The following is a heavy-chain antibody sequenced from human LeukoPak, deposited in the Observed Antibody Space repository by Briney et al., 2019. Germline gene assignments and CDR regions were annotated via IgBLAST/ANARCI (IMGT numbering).Heavy chain of an antibody. CDR2: IYYSGST. CDR1: GGSISSSSYY. CDR3: ARRYYDFWGGPNYFDY. V-gene: IGHV4-39*01. Sequence: SETLSLTCTVSGGSISSSSYYWGWIRQPPGKGLEWIGSIYYSGSTYYNPSLKSRVTISVDTSKNQFSLTLSFVTAADTAVYYCARRYYDFWGGPNYFDYWGQGTLVTVSS. D-gene: IGHD3-3*01. J-gene: IGHJ4*02.